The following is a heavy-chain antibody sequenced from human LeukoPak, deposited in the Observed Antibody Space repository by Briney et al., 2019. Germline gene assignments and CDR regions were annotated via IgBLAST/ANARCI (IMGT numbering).Heavy chain of an antibody. Sequence: PSETLSLTCTVSGGSISSYYWSWIRQTPGKGLEWIGDIYYSGSTNYNPSLKSRVTISVDTSNNQFSLKLSSVTAADTAVYYCARHTEIAPLSSLKYWGQGTLVTVSS. CDR1: GGSISSYY. V-gene: IGHV4-59*08. CDR3: ARHTEIAPLSSLKY. CDR2: IYYSGST. J-gene: IGHJ4*02. D-gene: IGHD6-13*01.